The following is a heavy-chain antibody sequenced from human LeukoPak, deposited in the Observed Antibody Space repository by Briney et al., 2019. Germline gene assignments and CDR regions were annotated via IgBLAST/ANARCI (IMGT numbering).Heavy chain of an antibody. CDR1: GVTFSSYT. V-gene: IGHV3-23*01. D-gene: IGHD6-19*01. CDR2: ISGSGGST. CDR3: AKKYSSGQGRPYDY. Sequence: GVSLRLSCAASGVTFSSYTKRWVRQAPGKGLEWVSAISGSGGSTFYADSVKGRFTISRDNSKNTLYLQMNSLRAEDTAIYYCAKKYSSGQGRPYDYWGQGTLVTVSS. J-gene: IGHJ4*02.